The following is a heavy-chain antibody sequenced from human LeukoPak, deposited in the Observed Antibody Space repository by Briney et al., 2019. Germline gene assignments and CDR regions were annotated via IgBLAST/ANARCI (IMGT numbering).Heavy chain of an antibody. CDR2: IYSGGDT. V-gene: IGHV3-53*01. D-gene: IGHD6-19*01. Sequence: GGSLRLSCAVSGFTVRNNYMSWVRQAPGKGLECVSVIYSGGDTYYADSVKGRFTISRDNSKNTLYLQMDSLRAEDTAVFYCAVLNSGWRFQHWGQGTLVTVSS. J-gene: IGHJ1*01. CDR3: AVLNSGWRFQH. CDR1: GFTVRNNY.